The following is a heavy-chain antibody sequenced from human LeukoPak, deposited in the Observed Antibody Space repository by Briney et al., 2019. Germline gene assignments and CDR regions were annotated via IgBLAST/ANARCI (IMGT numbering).Heavy chain of an antibody. V-gene: IGHV4-39*01. Sequence: SETLSLTCTVSGGSISSSINFWGWIRQPPGKGLEWIGSISYSGSAYYNPSLKSRVTISGDTSKNQFSLKLSSVTAADTAVYYCARLTPYSGSPLGDYWGQGTLVTVSS. CDR2: ISYSGSA. CDR3: ARLTPYSGSPLGDY. CDR1: GGSISSSINF. J-gene: IGHJ4*02. D-gene: IGHD1-26*01.